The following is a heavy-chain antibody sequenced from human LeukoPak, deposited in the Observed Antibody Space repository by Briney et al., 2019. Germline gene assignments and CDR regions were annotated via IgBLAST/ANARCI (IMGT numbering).Heavy chain of an antibody. CDR2: IYYSGST. CDR3: ARDGNISGIDP. D-gene: IGHD2/OR15-2a*01. J-gene: IGHJ5*02. CDR1: GGSISSYY. Sequence: PSETLSLTCTVSGGSISSYYWSWIRQPPGKGLEWIGYIYYSGSTNYNPSLKSRVTMSLDTSNNQFSLKLSSVTAADTAVYYCARDGNISGIDPWGQGTLVIVSS. V-gene: IGHV4-59*12.